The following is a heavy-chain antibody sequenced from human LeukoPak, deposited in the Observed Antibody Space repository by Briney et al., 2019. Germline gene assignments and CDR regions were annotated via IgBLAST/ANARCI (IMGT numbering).Heavy chain of an antibody. Sequence: PGGSLRLSCAASGFTFSSYAMNWVRQAPGKGLEWVSGPSGSGGSTYYADSVKGRFTISRDNSKNTLYLQMNSLRVEDTAVYYCAKDLRSGYDSPVDYWGQGTLVTVSS. CDR1: GFTFSSYA. D-gene: IGHD5-12*01. J-gene: IGHJ4*02. CDR3: AKDLRSGYDSPVDY. CDR2: PSGSGGST. V-gene: IGHV3-23*01.